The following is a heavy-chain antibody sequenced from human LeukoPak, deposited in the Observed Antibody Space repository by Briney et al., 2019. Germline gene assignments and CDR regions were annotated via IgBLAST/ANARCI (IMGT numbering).Heavy chain of an antibody. CDR1: GFTFSDHY. CDR3: AKDREKPSQFDY. CDR2: TRNKANSYTT. J-gene: IGHJ4*02. V-gene: IGHV3-72*01. Sequence: GGSLRLSCAASGFTFSDHYMDWVRQAPGKGLEWVGRTRNKANSYTTEYAASVKGRFTISRDDSKNSLYLQMNSLRVEDTAVYYCAKDREKPSQFDYWGQGTLVTVSS.